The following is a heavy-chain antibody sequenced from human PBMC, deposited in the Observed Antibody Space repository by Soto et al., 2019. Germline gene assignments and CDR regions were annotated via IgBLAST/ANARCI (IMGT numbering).Heavy chain of an antibody. CDR1: GYTFTSYD. V-gene: IGHV1-8*01. J-gene: IGHJ5*01. CDR3: TGGPPNWGFDS. Sequence: ASVKVSCKASGYTFTSYDINWVRQTAGQGLEWMGWMSPKTDNTGYAQKFQDRVTMTRSTSISTAYMELSSLTSEDTAVYYCTGGPPNWGFDSWGQGTPVTVSS. D-gene: IGHD7-27*01. CDR2: MSPKTDNT.